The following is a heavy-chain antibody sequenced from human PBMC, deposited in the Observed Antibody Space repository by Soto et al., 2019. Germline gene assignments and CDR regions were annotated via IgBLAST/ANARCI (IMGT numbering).Heavy chain of an antibody. CDR1: GFIFSNYV. J-gene: IGHJ4*02. CDR3: ATGTPSNYYDILTALDY. Sequence: PGGSLRLSCAASGFIFSNYVMTWVRQAPGKGLEWASGISASGGSTYYADSVEGRFTISRDNSKNTLYLQMNSLRVEDTAVYSCATGTPSNYYDILTALDYWGQGTLVTVSS. D-gene: IGHD3-9*01. CDR2: ISASGGST. V-gene: IGHV3-23*01.